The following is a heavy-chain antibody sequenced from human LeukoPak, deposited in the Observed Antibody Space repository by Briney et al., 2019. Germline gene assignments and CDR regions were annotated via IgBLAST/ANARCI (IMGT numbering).Heavy chain of an antibody. V-gene: IGHV6-1*01. D-gene: IGHD6-13*01. Sequence: SQTLSLTCVISGDSVSSNSAAWNWIRHSPSRGLEWLGRTYYRSKWYSDYAVSVRSRITINPDTSKNQFSPQLNSVTPEDTAVYYCARYTSSWFLDYWGQGTLVIVSS. CDR1: GDSVSSNSAA. J-gene: IGHJ4*02. CDR3: ARYTSSWFLDY. CDR2: TYYRSKWYS.